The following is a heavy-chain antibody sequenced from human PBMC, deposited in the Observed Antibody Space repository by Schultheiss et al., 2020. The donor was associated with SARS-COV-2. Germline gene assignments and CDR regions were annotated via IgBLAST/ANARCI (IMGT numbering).Heavy chain of an antibody. J-gene: IGHJ6*02. CDR3: ARDARFLEWLSVYYYGMDV. CDR1: GYTFTSYG. V-gene: IGHV1-18*01. D-gene: IGHD3-3*01. CDR2: ISAYNGNT. Sequence: ASVKVSCKASGYTFTSYGISWVRQAPGQGLEWMGWISAYNGNTNYAQKLQGRVTMTTDTSTSTAYMELSSLRSEDTAVYYCARDARFLEWLSVYYYGMDVWGQGTTVTVSS.